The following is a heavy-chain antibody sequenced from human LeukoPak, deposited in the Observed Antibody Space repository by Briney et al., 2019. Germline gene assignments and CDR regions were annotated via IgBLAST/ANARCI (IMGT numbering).Heavy chain of an antibody. CDR3: ASYRSIGVVTCFDY. J-gene: IGHJ4*02. CDR1: GGSFSGYY. Sequence: SETLSLTCAVYGGSFSGYYWSWIRQPPGKGLEWIGEINHSGSTNYNPSLKSRVTISVDTSKNQFSLKLSSVTAADTAVYYCASYRSIGVVTCFDYWGQGTLVTVSS. D-gene: IGHD3-3*01. CDR2: INHSGST. V-gene: IGHV4-34*01.